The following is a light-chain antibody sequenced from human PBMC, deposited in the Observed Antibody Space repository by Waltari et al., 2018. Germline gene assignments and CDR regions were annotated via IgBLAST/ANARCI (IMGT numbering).Light chain of an antibody. Sequence: QSALSQPASVSGSPGQSITISCTGTSSDVGAYKYVSWYQQHPGRAPKLIIYDVTKRPSGVSSRLSGSRSGTTASLTISGLQAEDEADYYCSSYTTDAVVIFGGGTEVTVL. CDR1: SSDVGAYKY. CDR3: SSYTTDAVVI. CDR2: DVT. J-gene: IGLJ2*01. V-gene: IGLV2-14*03.